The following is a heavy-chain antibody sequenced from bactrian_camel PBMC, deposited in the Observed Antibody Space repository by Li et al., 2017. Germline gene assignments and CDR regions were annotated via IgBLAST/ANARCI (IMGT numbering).Heavy chain of an antibody. J-gene: IGHJ6*01. CDR2: IDTSGGT. V-gene: IGHV3S55*01. CDR3: ASLPRGLCGPGGDWSGRRAADLAI. CDR1: AYTPANVR. D-gene: IGHD7*01. Sequence: QVQLVESGGGSVQAGGSLRLSCAFDAYTPANVRMAWFRQAPGNEREAVAFIDTSGGTNYAYSVAGRFTISKDNAKNTLYLQMNSLKPEDTAMYYCASLPRGLCGPGGDWSGRRAADLAIWGQGTQVTVS.